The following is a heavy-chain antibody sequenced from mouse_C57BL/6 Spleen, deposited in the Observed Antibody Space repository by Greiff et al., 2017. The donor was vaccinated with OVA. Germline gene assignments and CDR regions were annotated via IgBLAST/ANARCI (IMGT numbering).Heavy chain of an antibody. CDR1: GYTFTSYW. D-gene: IGHD2-3*01. V-gene: IGHV1-52*01. CDR3: ARSRDGYFDY. CDR2: IDPSDSET. J-gene: IGHJ2*01. Sequence: QVQLQQPGAELVRPGSSVKLSCKASGYTFTSYWMHWVKQRPIQGLEWISNIDPSDSETHYNQKFKDKATLTVDKSSSTAYMQLSSLTSEDSAVDYCARSRDGYFDYWGQGTTLTVSS.